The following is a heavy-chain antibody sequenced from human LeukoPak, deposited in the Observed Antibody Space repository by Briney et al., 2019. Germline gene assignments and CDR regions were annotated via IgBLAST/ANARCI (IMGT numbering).Heavy chain of an antibody. CDR3: ARHGDSSGWYFEYFQH. J-gene: IGHJ1*01. CDR1: GGSVSSGSYY. Sequence: SETLSLTCTVSGGSVSSGSYYWSWLRQPPGRGLEWIGSIYYSGSTYYYPSLKSRVTISVDTSKNQFSLKLSSVTAADTAVYYCARHGDSSGWYFEYFQHWGQGTLVTVSS. D-gene: IGHD6-19*01. V-gene: IGHV4-39*01. CDR2: IYYSGST.